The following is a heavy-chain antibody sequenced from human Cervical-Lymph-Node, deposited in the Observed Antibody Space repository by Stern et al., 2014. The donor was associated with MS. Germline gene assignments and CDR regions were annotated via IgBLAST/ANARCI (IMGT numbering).Heavy chain of an antibody. V-gene: IGHV1-69*09. D-gene: IGHD5-18*01. Sequence: VQLVESGAEMRKPGSSVWVSCKASGGTFSNYVISWVRQAPGQGHEWMGRIIPMRGSTNYAQNFQGRISISADKSTSTAYLELSSLRPEDTAIYYCAGAAAIGSAAMAYWGQGTLVTVSS. CDR2: IIPMRGST. J-gene: IGHJ1*01. CDR1: GGTFSNYV. CDR3: AGAAAIGSAAMAY.